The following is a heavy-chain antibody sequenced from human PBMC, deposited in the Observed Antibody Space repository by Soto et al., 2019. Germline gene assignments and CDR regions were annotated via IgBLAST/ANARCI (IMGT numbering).Heavy chain of an antibody. CDR2: IHYSGST. D-gene: IGHD6-19*01. V-gene: IGHV4-61*05. CDR1: GGSISSSNYY. CDR3: ARHGSVPVARIYYYYLDV. Sequence: PSETLSLTCTVSGGSISSSNYYWSWIRQPPGKALQWIGYIHYSGSTRYNPSLQSRVTISVDASKNQFSLKLGSVTAADTAVYYCARHGSVPVARIYYYYLDVWGRGTTVTVSS. J-gene: IGHJ6*03.